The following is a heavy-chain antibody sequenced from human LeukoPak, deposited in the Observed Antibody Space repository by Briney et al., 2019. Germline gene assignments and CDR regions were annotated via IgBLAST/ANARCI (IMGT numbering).Heavy chain of an antibody. CDR1: GYTFTGYY. CDR2: IIPNSGGT. J-gene: IGHJ4*02. Sequence: ASMKVSCKASGYTFTGYYMHWVRQAPGQGLEWMGWIIPNSGGTNYAQKFQGRVTMTRDTSISTAYMELSRLRSDDTAVYYCESSLGGAYYYGSGSYSEDYWGQGTLVTVSS. V-gene: IGHV1-2*02. D-gene: IGHD3-10*01. CDR3: ESSLGGAYYYGSGSYSEDY.